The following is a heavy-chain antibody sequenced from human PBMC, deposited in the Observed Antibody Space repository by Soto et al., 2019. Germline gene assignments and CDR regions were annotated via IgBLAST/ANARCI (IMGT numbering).Heavy chain of an antibody. CDR3: ARRKMVIWFDP. J-gene: IGHJ5*02. CDR2: IYYSGST. CDR1: GGSISSSSYY. D-gene: IGHD2-21*01. V-gene: IGHV4-39*01. Sequence: PSETLSLTCTFSGGSISSSSYYWCWIRQPPGKGLEWIGSIYYSGSTYYNPSLKSRVTISVDTSKNQFSLKLSSVIAADTVVYDCARRKMVIWFDPWGQGTLVTVSS.